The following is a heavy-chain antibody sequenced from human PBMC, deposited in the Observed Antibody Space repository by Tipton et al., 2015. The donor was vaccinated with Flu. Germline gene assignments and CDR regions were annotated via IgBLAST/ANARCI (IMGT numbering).Heavy chain of an antibody. J-gene: IGHJ5*02. D-gene: IGHD1-26*01. V-gene: IGHV4-39*07. CDR3: ARHYREWELGGGWFDP. Sequence: TLSLTCSVSGGSINSDMYHWGWVRQPPGKGLEWIGTFYSSGSTHYKPSLKSRLTISGDPSKNQISLKLTSVTAAGTAVYFCARHYREWELGGGWFDPWGQGTLVTVSS. CDR1: GGSINSDMYH. CDR2: FYSSGST.